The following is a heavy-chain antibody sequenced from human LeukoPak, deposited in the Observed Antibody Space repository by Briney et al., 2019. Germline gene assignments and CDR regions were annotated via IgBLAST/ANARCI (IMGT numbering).Heavy chain of an antibody. Sequence: NPSETLSLTCTVSGGSISSYYWSWIRQPPGKGLEWIGYIYYSGSTNYNPSLKSRLTISVDTSKNQFSLKLSSVTAADTAVYYCARSLEGPVTYWGQGTLVTVSS. CDR3: ARSLEGPVTY. CDR1: GGSISSYY. V-gene: IGHV4-59*01. CDR2: IYYSGST. J-gene: IGHJ4*02. D-gene: IGHD5-18*01.